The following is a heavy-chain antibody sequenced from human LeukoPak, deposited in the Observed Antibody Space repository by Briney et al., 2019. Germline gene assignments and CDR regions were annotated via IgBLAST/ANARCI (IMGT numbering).Heavy chain of an antibody. V-gene: IGHV3-30-3*01. J-gene: IGHJ4*02. Sequence: GGSLRLSCAASGFTFSRYAMHWARQAPGKGLEWVAVTSYDEGNKEFADSVQGRFTISRDNSKNTLYLGMNSLRADDTAVYYCARDGGWLQFFDYWGQGTLVTVST. D-gene: IGHD5-24*01. CDR3: ARDGGWLQFFDY. CDR2: TSYDEGNK. CDR1: GFTFSRYA.